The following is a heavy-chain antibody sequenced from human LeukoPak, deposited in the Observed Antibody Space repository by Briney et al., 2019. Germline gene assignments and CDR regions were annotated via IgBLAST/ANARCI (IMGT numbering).Heavy chain of an antibody. D-gene: IGHD3-3*01. CDR3: ARGVKDFWSGYGSYYFDY. CDR1: GFTFSSYD. J-gene: IGHJ4*02. V-gene: IGHV3-13*01. CDR2: IGTAGDT. Sequence: GGSLRLSCAASGFTFSSYDMHWVRQATGKGLEWVSAIGTAGDTYYPGSVKGRFTISRENAKNSLYLQMNSLRAGDTAVYYCARGVKDFWSGYGSYYFDYWGQGTLVTVSS.